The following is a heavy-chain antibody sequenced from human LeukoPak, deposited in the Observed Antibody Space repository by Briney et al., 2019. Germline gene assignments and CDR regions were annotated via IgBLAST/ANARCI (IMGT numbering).Heavy chain of an antibody. V-gene: IGHV1-2*02. D-gene: IGHD6-6*01. Sequence: ASVKVSCKASGYTLTSYYMHWVRQAPGQGLEWMGWINPNSGGTNYAQKFQGRVTMTRDTSISTAYMELSRLRSDDTAVYYCARGGEYSSPSDYWGQGTLVTVSS. J-gene: IGHJ4*02. CDR1: GYTLTSYY. CDR2: INPNSGGT. CDR3: ARGGEYSSPSDY.